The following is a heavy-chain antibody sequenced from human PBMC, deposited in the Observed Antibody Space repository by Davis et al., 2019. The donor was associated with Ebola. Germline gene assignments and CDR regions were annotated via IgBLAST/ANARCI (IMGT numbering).Heavy chain of an antibody. CDR1: GYTFTSYA. D-gene: IGHD4-17*01. J-gene: IGHJ6*02. CDR3: ARGVDYGDNYYYYGMDV. CDR2: INAGNGNT. Sequence: ASVQVSCQASGYTFTSYAMHWVRQALGQRLEWMGWINAGNGNTKYSQKFQGRVTITRDTSASTAYMELSSLRSEDTAVYYCARGVDYGDNYYYYGMDVWGQGTTVIVSS. V-gene: IGHV1-3*01.